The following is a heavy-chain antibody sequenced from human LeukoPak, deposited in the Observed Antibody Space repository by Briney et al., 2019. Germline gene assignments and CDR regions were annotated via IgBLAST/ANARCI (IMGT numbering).Heavy chain of an antibody. V-gene: IGHV1-18*01. D-gene: IGHD6-19*01. J-gene: IGHJ5*02. CDR3: ALYSSGLFDP. CDR2: ISAYNGNT. CDR1: GYTFTSYG. Sequence: ASVKVSCKASGYTFTSYGISWVRQAPGQGLEWMGWISAYNGNTNYAQKLQGRVTMTTDTSTSTAYMEVSRLRSDDTAVYYCALYSSGLFDPWGQGTLVTVSS.